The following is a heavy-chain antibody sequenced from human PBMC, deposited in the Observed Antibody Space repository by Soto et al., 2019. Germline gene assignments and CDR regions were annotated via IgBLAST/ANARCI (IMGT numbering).Heavy chain of an antibody. CDR2: IYWNDEK. CDR3: ENRLRWLANFDY. D-gene: IGHD6-19*01. V-gene: IGHV2-5*01. Sequence: SGPTLVNPTQTLTLTCTFSGFSLTTSGVGVGWIRQPPGKALEWLALIYWNDEKRYSPSLKSRLTITKDTSRNQVVLTVTNMDPVETATYYCENRLRWLANFDYWGQGTLVTVSS. CDR1: GFSLTTSGVG. J-gene: IGHJ4*02.